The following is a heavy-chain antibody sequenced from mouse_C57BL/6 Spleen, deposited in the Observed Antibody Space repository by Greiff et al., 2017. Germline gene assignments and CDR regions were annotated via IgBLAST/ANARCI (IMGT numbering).Heavy chain of an antibody. CDR1: GFTFSSYA. CDR3: ACDRSDYYDSSYWYFDV. Sequence: EVQLVESGGGLVKPGGSLKLSCAASGFTFSSYAMSWVRQTPEKRLEWVATISDGGSYTYYPDNVKGRFTISRDNAKNNLYLQMSHLKSEDTAMYYYACDRSDYYDSSYWYFDVWGTGTTVTVSS. J-gene: IGHJ1*03. CDR2: ISDGGSYT. V-gene: IGHV5-4*01. D-gene: IGHD1-1*01.